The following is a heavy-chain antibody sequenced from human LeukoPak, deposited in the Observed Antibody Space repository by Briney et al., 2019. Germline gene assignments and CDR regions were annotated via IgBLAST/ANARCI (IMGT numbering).Heavy chain of an antibody. CDR1: GFTFSSNA. D-gene: IGHD2-15*01. V-gene: IGHV3-23*01. CDR3: AKGLSVASSFFDY. CDR2: ITGSGGST. Sequence: GGALRLSCAASGFTFSSNAMSWVRQAPGKGLEWGSYITGSGGSTLYADSVKGRFTVSRDNSKNTLYLQMNSLRAEDTAVYYCAKGLSVASSFFDYWGQGTLVTVSS. J-gene: IGHJ4*02.